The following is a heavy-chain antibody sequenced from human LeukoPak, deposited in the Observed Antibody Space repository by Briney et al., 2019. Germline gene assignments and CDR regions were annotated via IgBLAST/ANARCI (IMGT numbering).Heavy chain of an antibody. D-gene: IGHD6-13*01. CDR3: ARAPYSSTWYYFDY. J-gene: IGHJ4*02. Sequence: GGSLRLSCAASGFTFSHYYMSWIRQAPGKGLEWVSYISSSGSLISYADSVKGRFTISRDNTNNSLFLQMNSLRAEDTAVYYCARAPYSSTWYYFDYWGQGTLVTVSS. V-gene: IGHV3-11*01. CDR1: GFTFSHYY. CDR2: ISSSGSLI.